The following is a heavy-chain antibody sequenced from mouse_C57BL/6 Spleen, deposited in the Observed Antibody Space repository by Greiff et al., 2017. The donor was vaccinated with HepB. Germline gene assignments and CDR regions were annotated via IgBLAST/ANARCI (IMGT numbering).Heavy chain of an antibody. CDR2: ISDGGSYT. Sequence: DVKLVESGGGLVKPGGSLKLSCAASGFTFSSYAMSWVRQTPEKRLEWVATISDGGSYTYYPDNVKGRFTISRDNAKNNLYLQMSHLKSEDTAMYYCARSHYYGSSPYYYAMDYWGQRTSVTVSS. J-gene: IGHJ4*01. V-gene: IGHV5-4*03. D-gene: IGHD1-1*01. CDR1: GFTFSSYA. CDR3: ARSHYYGSSPYYYAMDY.